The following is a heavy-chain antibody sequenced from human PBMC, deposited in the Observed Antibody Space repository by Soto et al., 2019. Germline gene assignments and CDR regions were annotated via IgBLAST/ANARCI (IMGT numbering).Heavy chain of an antibody. Sequence: GGSLRLSCAASGFTFSSYAVSWVRQAPGKGLEWVSSISGSGGSTDYAVSVKGRFTISRDNSKSTLYLQMNSLRAEDTALYYCAKGRSYYYYYGVDVWGQGTTVTVSS. CDR3: AKGRSYYYYYGVDV. J-gene: IGHJ6*02. CDR2: ISGSGGST. V-gene: IGHV3-23*01. CDR1: GFTFSSYA.